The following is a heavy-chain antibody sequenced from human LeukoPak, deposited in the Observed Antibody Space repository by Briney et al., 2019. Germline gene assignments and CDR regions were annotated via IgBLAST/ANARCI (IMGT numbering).Heavy chain of an antibody. Sequence: GGSLRLSCIASGFIFSSYWMTWVRQAPGKGLEWLANIKQDGGEKYYVDSVKGRFTISRDNAKNSLSLQMNSLRAEDTALYYRARDVDANYWGQGTLVTVSS. V-gene: IGHV3-7*01. CDR2: IKQDGGEK. J-gene: IGHJ4*02. CDR1: GFIFSSYW. CDR3: ARDVDANY. D-gene: IGHD5-12*01.